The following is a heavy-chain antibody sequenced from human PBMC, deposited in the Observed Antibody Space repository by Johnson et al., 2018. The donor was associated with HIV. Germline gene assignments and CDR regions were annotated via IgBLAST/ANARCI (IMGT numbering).Heavy chain of an antibody. D-gene: IGHD3-10*01. V-gene: IGHV3-13*01. CDR2: IGTAGDT. CDR3: ARENGGGAFDI. Sequence: EQLVESGGGVVQPGGSLRLSCAASGFTFSSYAMSWVRQAPGKGLEWVSAIGTAGDTYYPGSVKGRFTISRENAKNSLYLQMNSLRAGDTAVYYCARENGGGAFDIWGQGTMVTVSS. CDR1: GFTFSSYA. J-gene: IGHJ3*02.